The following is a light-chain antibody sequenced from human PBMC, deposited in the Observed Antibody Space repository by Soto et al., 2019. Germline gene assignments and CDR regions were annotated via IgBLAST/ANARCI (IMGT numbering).Light chain of an antibody. CDR2: SAS. V-gene: IGKV3-20*01. CDR1: QSLGGDY. J-gene: IGKJ5*01. Sequence: EIVLAQSPGTLSLSPGERATLSCRASQSLGGDYLAWFQQKPGQSPRLLIYSASNRATGIPDRVSGSGSGTDFTLTISRLEPEDFGVYYCQQNGSLPITFGQGTRLEIK. CDR3: QQNGSLPIT.